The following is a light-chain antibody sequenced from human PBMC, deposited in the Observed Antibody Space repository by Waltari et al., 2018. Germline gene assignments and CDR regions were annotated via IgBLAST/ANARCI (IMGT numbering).Light chain of an antibody. V-gene: IGLV1-51*01. CDR3: GTWDSSLSAGV. CDR1: SSNIGKNY. J-gene: IGLJ6*01. CDR2: DNN. Sequence: QSVLTQPPSVSAAPGQKVTISCSGSSSNIGKNYVSWYQQFPGTAPKLLIYDNNERPSGIPDRCSGSKSGTSATLGITGLQTGDEADYYCGTWDSSLSAGVFGSGTKVTVL.